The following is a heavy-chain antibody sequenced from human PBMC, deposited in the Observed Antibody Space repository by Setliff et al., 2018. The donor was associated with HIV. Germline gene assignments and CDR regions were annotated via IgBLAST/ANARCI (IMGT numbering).Heavy chain of an antibody. Sequence: ASVKVSCKASGYTFTDYYMHWVQQAPGKGLEWMGRAEPQHGETIFAGKFQGRVTITADTSTDTAYMELSSLRSEDTAVYFCARGTTATDYYYYMDVWGKGTSVTVSS. J-gene: IGHJ6*03. D-gene: IGHD4-17*01. CDR2: AEPQHGET. V-gene: IGHV1-69-2*01. CDR1: GYTFTDYY. CDR3: ARGTTATDYYYYMDV.